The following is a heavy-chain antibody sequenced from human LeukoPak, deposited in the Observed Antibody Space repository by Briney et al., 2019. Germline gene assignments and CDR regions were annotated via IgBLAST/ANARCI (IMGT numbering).Heavy chain of an antibody. J-gene: IGHJ4*02. D-gene: IGHD1-26*01. V-gene: IGHV3-30*02. CDR2: IRNDGSNK. CDR3: APIARGTYHFDY. CDR1: GFTFSSYG. Sequence: GGSLRLSCAASGFTFSSYGMHWVRQAPGKGLEWVAFIRNDGSNKYYADSVKGRFTISRDNSMNTLYLQMNSLRAEDTAVYYCAPIARGTYHFDYWGQGTLVTVSS.